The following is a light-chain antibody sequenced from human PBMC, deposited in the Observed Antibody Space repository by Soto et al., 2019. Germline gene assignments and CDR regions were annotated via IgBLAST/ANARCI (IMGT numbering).Light chain of an antibody. V-gene: IGKV3-20*01. Sequence: DIVLTQSPGTLSLSPGQRATLSCRASRCVSSNYLAWYQQRPGQAPRLLIYGASTRATGIPDRFSGSGSGTDFTLTISRLEPEDFAVYYCQQYGSLSWTFGQGTKVEIK. CDR3: QQYGSLSWT. CDR1: RCVSSNY. CDR2: GAS. J-gene: IGKJ1*01.